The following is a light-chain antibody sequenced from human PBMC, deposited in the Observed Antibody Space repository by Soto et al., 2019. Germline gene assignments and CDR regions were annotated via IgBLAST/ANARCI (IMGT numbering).Light chain of an antibody. J-gene: IGLJ1*01. CDR2: DVS. Sequence: QSALTQPASVSGSPGQSITISSTGASGDVGAYNYVSWYQHHPGKAPKLIISDVSIRPSGVSDRFSGSKSGNTASLTISGLQAEDEADYYCSSYTTSSTQVFGTGTKLTVL. CDR3: SSYTTSSTQV. CDR1: SGDVGAYNY. V-gene: IGLV2-14*01.